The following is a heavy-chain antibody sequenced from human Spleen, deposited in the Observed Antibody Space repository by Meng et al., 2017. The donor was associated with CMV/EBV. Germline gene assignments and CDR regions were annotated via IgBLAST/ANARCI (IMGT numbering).Heavy chain of an antibody. V-gene: IGHV3-23*01. Sequence: GESLKISCAASGFTFSSYAMSWVRQAPGKGLEWVSAISGSGGSTYYADSVKGRFTISRDNSKKTLYLQMNSLRAEDTAVYYCAKDRNYDFWSGYSNDYWGQGTLVTVSS. J-gene: IGHJ4*02. D-gene: IGHD3-3*01. CDR2: ISGSGGST. CDR1: GFTFSSYA. CDR3: AKDRNYDFWSGYSNDY.